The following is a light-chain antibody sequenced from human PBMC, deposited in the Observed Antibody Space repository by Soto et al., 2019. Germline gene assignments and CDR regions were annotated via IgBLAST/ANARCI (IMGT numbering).Light chain of an antibody. CDR2: WAS. Sequence: DIVMTQSPDSLAVSLGERATINCKSSQSVLYSSNNKNYLAWYQQKPGQPPKLLIYWASTRESGVPDRFRGNASGTDFTLTISSLQAEDVAVYYCQQYCSAPWTFGQGTKVEI. J-gene: IGKJ1*01. CDR3: QQYCSAPWT. V-gene: IGKV4-1*01. CDR1: QSVLYSSNNKNY.